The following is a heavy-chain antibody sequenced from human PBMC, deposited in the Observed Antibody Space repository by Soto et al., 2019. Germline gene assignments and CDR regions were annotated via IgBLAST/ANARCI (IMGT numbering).Heavy chain of an antibody. V-gene: IGHV1-18*01. CDR1: GYAIRNYG. Sequence: GAPGKVSCKARGYAIRNYGLCLARQAPGQGLEWMGWISAYNGNTNYAQKLQGRVTMTTDTSTSTAYMELRSLRSDDTALYYCARGGGIRFLEWLEWGQGTLVTVSS. CDR3: ARGGGIRFLEWLE. J-gene: IGHJ4*02. D-gene: IGHD3-3*01. CDR2: ISAYNGNT.